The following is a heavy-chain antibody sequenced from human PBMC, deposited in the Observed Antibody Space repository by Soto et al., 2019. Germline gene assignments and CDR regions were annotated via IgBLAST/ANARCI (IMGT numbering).Heavy chain of an antibody. J-gene: IGHJ4*02. CDR2: IYYSGST. CDR1: GGSISSYY. V-gene: IGHV4-59*08. Sequence: PSETLSLTCTVSGGSISSYYWSWIRQPPGKGLEWIGYIYYSGSTNYNPSLKSRVTISVDTSKNQFSLKLSSVTAADTAVYYCASIAAAGNSYWGQGTLVT. CDR3: ASIAAAGNSY. D-gene: IGHD6-13*01.